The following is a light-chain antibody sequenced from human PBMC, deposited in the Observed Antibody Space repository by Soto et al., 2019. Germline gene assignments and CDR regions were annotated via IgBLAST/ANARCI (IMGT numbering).Light chain of an antibody. J-gene: IGLJ3*02. CDR3: QTWGAGFRV. CDR1: SGHSEYA. V-gene: IGLV4-69*01. Sequence: QPVLTQSPSASASLGASGKLTCTLSSGHSEYAIAWHQQQPEKGPRFLMKVTSDGSHIRGDGIPDRFSGSSSGDERYLIISSLQSEDEADYYCQTWGAGFRVFGGGTKLTVL. CDR2: VTSDGSH.